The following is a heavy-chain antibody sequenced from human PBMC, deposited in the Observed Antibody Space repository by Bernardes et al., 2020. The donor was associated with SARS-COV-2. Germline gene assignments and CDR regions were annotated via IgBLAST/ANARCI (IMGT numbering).Heavy chain of an antibody. V-gene: IGHV3-9*01. CDR3: AKDYETGELGIAVEGYCGH. CDR2: ISWISGSI. Sequence: GGSLRLSCAASGFTFDDFAMHWVRHSPGKGLEWVSGISWISGSIGYAASVKGRFTISRDNAKNSLYLQMNSLRPDDTALYYCAKDYETGELGIAVEGYCGHWGLGTLVTVSS. J-gene: IGHJ4*02. D-gene: IGHD6-19*01. CDR1: GFTFDDFA.